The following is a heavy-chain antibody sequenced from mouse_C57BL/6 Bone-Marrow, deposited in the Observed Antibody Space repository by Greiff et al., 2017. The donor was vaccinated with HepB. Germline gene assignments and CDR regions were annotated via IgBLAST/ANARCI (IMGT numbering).Heavy chain of an antibody. CDR2: IYPRSGNT. CDR1: GYTFTSYG. Sequence: QVQLQQSGAELARPGASVKLSCKASGYTFTSYGISWVKQRTGQGLEWIGAIYPRSGNTYYNEKFKGKATLTADKSSSTAYMELRSLTSEDSAVYFCARSWYSNSSWFAYWGQGTLVTVSA. D-gene: IGHD2-5*01. V-gene: IGHV1-81*01. J-gene: IGHJ3*01. CDR3: ARSWYSNSSWFAY.